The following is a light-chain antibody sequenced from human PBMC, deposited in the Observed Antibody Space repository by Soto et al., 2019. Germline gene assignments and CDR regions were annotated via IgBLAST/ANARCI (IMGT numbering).Light chain of an antibody. CDR3: LLYYGGAYV. V-gene: IGLV7-43*01. J-gene: IGLJ1*01. CDR1: TGTVTSGFY. Sequence: QTVVTQEPSLTVSPGGTVTLTCASSTGTVTSGFYPSWFQQKPGQAPRALIYNTSNKHSWTPARFSGSLLGGKAALTLSGVQLEDEAEYYCLLYYGGAYVFGTGTKLTVL. CDR2: NTS.